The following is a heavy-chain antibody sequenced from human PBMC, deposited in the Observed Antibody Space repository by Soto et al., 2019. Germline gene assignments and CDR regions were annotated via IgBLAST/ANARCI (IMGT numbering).Heavy chain of an antibody. V-gene: IGHV3-30-3*01. CDR2: ISHDGINK. D-gene: IGHD6-19*01. Sequence: QVRLVESGGGVVQPGRSLRLSCTASGFSFSSYAMYWFRQPPGKGLEWVAVISHDGINKHYADSVKCRLTVSRDNSNHSLDLQLNSLRGEDTAMYYCARDMYSSDYFVKWFETWGQGTLVTVSS. CDR1: GFSFSSYA. CDR3: ARDMYSSDYFVKWFET. J-gene: IGHJ5*02.